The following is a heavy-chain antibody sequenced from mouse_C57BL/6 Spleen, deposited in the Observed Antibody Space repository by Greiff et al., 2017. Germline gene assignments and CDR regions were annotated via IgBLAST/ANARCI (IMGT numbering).Heavy chain of an antibody. Sequence: EVKLMESGGGLVQPGGSLSLSCAASGFTFTDYYMSWVRQPPGKALEWLGFIRNKANGYTTEYSASVKGRFTISRDNSQSILYLQMNALRAEDSATYYCARYSTMISYYAMDYWGQGTSVTVSS. D-gene: IGHD2-4*01. CDR1: GFTFTDYY. CDR2: IRNKANGYTT. J-gene: IGHJ4*01. V-gene: IGHV7-3*01. CDR3: ARYSTMISYYAMDY.